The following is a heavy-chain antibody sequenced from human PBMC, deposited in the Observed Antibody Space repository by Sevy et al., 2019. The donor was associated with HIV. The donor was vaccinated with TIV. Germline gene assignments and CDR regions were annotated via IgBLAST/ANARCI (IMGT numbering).Heavy chain of an antibody. J-gene: IGHJ3*02. CDR3: ARHRFLVWLSSAAFDI. D-gene: IGHD3-3*01. V-gene: IGHV3-30*04. CDR1: GFVFSSYA. Sequence: GGSLRLSCTASGFVFSSYAMHWVRQAPGKGLEWVAFMAIDGSNKNYADSVKGRFTLSRANSKNTLYLQMNSLGAEDTAVYYCARHRFLVWLSSAAFDIWGQGTMVTVSS. CDR2: MAIDGSNK.